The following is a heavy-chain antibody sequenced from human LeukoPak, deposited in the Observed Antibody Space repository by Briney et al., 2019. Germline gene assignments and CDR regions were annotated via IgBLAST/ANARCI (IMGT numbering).Heavy chain of an antibody. D-gene: IGHD2-8*01. V-gene: IGHV3-74*01. Sequence: PGGSLRLSCAASGFTFTTYWMHWVRLAPGKGLVWVSRINSDGSDTTYADSVKGRFTISRDNAKNTLYLQMNSLRAEDTAVYYCARGTNGIWSFDYWGQGTLVTVSS. CDR2: INSDGSDT. CDR3: ARGTNGIWSFDY. CDR1: GFTFTTYW. J-gene: IGHJ4*02.